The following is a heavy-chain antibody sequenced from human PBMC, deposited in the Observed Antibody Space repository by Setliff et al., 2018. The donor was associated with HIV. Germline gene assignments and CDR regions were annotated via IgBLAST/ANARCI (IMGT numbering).Heavy chain of an antibody. V-gene: IGHV3-30-3*01. CDR2: ISYDGSNK. J-gene: IGHJ4*02. CDR1: GFTFSRYA. CDR3: AREKGAHSYADY. D-gene: IGHD5-18*01. Sequence: GGSLRLSCAASGFTFSRYAMHWVRQAPGKGLEWVALISYDGSNKYYADSVKGRFTISRDDSKNTVYLQMNSLRAEDTAVYYCAREKGAHSYADYWGQGTLVTVSS.